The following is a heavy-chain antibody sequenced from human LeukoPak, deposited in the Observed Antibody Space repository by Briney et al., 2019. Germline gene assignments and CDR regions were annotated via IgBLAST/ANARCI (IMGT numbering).Heavy chain of an antibody. CDR2: ISWNSGSI. CDR3: AKDTYGAVAGLFDY. D-gene: IGHD6-19*01. V-gene: IGHV3-9*01. J-gene: IGHJ4*02. Sequence: GRSLRLSCAASGFTFDDYAMHWVRQAPGKGLEWVSGISWNSGSIGYADSVKGRFTISRDNAKNSLYLQMNSLRAEDTALYYCAKDTYGAVAGLFDYWGQGTLVTVSS. CDR1: GFTFDDYA.